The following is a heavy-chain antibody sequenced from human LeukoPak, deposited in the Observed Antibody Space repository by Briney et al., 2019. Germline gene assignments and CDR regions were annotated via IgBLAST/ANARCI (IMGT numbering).Heavy chain of an antibody. V-gene: IGHV3-21*01. CDR2: ISSSSSYI. CDR3: ARDYYDSSGYTNWFDP. Sequence: PGGSLRLSCAASGFTFSSYSMNWVRQAPGKGVEWVSSISSSSSYIYYADSVKGRFTISRDNAKNSLYLQMNSLRAEDTAVYYCARDYYDSSGYTNWFDPWGQGTLVTVSS. D-gene: IGHD3-22*01. J-gene: IGHJ5*02. CDR1: GFTFSSYS.